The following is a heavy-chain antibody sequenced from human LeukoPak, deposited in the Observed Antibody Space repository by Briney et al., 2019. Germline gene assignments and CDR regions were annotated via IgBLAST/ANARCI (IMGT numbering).Heavy chain of an antibody. CDR3: ARVDYSSGWPFDY. J-gene: IGHJ4*02. V-gene: IGHV3-74*01. CDR1: GFTFGSYW. CDR2: INSDGSST. Sequence: GGSLRLSCAASGFTFGSYWMHCVRQAPGKGLVWVSRINSDGSSTSYADSVKGRFTISRDNAKNTLYLQMNSLRAEDTAVYYCARVDYSSGWPFDYWGQGTLVTVSS. D-gene: IGHD6-19*01.